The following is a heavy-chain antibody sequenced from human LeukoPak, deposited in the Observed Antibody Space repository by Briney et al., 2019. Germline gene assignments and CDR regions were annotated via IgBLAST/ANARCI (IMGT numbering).Heavy chain of an antibody. CDR1: GFTFSSCA. D-gene: IGHD3-3*01. J-gene: IGHJ6*03. CDR3: AARRGYYHYMDV. CDR2: ISNTGSNT. Sequence: PGGSLRLSCATSGFTFSSCAVAWVRQAPGKGLEWVSSISNTGSNTYYADSVKGRFTISRDNSKNTLSPQMNSLTAEDTAVYYCAARRGYYHYMDVWGKGTTVTVSS. V-gene: IGHV3-23*01.